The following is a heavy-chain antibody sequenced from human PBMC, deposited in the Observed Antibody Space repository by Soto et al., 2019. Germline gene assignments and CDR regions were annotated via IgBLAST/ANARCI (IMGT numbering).Heavy chain of an antibody. Sequence: PGGSLRLSCAASGFTFSDFYMTWIRQAPGKGLEWVSYISSSGSTIYYADSVKGLFTISRDNAKNSLYLQMNSLRAEDTAVYYCAREGAAKPFYGMDVWGQGTTVTVSS. CDR1: GFTFSDFY. J-gene: IGHJ6*02. CDR2: ISSSGSTI. V-gene: IGHV3-11*01. CDR3: AREGAAKPFYGMDV. D-gene: IGHD6-13*01.